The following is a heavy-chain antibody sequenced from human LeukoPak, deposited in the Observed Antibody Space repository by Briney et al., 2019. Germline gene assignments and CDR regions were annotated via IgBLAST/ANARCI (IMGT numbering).Heavy chain of an antibody. CDR2: MNPNSGNT. CDR3: ARVRRGMAGFDP. J-gene: IGHJ5*02. Sequence: GASVKVSCKASGYTFTSYDINWVRQATGQGLEWMGWMNPNSGNTGYAQKFQGRVTITRNTSISTAYMELSSLRSEDTAVYYCARVRRGMAGFDPWGQGTLVTVSS. CDR1: GYTFTSYD. V-gene: IGHV1-8*03. D-gene: IGHD5-24*01.